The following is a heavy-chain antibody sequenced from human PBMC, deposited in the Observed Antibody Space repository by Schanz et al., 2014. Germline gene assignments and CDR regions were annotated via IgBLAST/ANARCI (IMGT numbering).Heavy chain of an antibody. CDR1: GFTFRVFA. CDR2: ITGSGAT. D-gene: IGHD3-3*01. Sequence: VQLLESGGGLVQPGGSLRLSCAASGFTFRVFAMNWVRQAPGKGLEWVSIITGSGATYYADSVKGRFTISRDNGETSVYLQINSLRVEDTAVYYCARFLARYQYYGVDVWGQGTTVIVSS. J-gene: IGHJ6*02. V-gene: IGHV3-23*01. CDR3: ARFLARYQYYGVDV.